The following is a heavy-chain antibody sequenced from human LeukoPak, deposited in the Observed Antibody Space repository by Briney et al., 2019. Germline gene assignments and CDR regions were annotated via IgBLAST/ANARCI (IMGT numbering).Heavy chain of an antibody. J-gene: IGHJ4*02. CDR1: GFTFTTYW. CDR3: AKDFVVVPGNVNYFDY. Sequence: GALRLFCAASGFTFTTYWMMWVRQAPGKGLEWVSNIKQDGTEKYYVDSVKGRFTISRDNAKNTLYVQMKSLRAEDTAVYYCAKDFVVVPGNVNYFDYWGQGTLVTVSS. V-gene: IGHV3-7*03. D-gene: IGHD2-21*02. CDR2: IKQDGTEK.